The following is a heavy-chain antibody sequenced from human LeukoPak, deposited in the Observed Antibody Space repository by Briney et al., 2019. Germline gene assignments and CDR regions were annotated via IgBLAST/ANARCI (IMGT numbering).Heavy chain of an antibody. CDR3: ARVPRPYSSSGGN. CDR1: GGSISSSSYY. CDR2: IYYSGST. D-gene: IGHD6-6*01. J-gene: IGHJ4*02. Sequence: PSETLSLTCTVSGGSISSSSYYWGWIRQPPGTGLEWIGSIYYSGSTNYNPSLKSRVTISVDKSKNQFSLKLSSVTAADTAVYYCARVPRPYSSSGGNWGQGTLVTVSS. V-gene: IGHV4-39*07.